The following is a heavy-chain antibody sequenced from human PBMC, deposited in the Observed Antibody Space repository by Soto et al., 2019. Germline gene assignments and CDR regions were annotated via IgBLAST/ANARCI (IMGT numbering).Heavy chain of an antibody. CDR2: ISNDGTKE. V-gene: IGHV3-30*18. CDR1: GFSFNSYG. D-gene: IGHD2-21*02. Sequence: GGSLRLSCAASGFSFNSYGMHGVRQAPGKGLEWVAIISNDGTKEKYADSVKGRFTISRDNSENTLYLQMNSLTPEDTAVYFCGKGCLGGGYCFFLDHWGLGSLVTVSS. CDR3: GKGCLGGGYCFFLDH. J-gene: IGHJ4*02.